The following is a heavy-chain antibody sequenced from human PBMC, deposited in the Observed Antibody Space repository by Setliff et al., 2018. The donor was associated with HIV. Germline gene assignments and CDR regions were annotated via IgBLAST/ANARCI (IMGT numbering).Heavy chain of an antibody. J-gene: IGHJ4*02. CDR2: IVPLFGTT. CDR3: ASGSGYCTKGDCYIGVHRTPDKYYFDS. V-gene: IGHV1-69*05. D-gene: IGHD2-8*01. CDR1: GDSLSNYV. Sequence: SVKVSCKASGDSLSNYVITWVRRAPGQGLEWMGGIVPLFGTTNYAQSFQGRLTITTDQIMTTAYMELTSLRSEDTAVYYCASGSGYCTKGDCYIGVHRTPDKYYFDSWGQGTLVTVSS.